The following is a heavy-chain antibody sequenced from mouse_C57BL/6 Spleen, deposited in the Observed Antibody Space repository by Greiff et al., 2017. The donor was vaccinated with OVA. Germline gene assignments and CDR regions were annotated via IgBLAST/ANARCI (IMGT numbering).Heavy chain of an antibody. CDR3: ARRRVGRDYAMDY. J-gene: IGHJ4*01. CDR2: IDPSDSET. D-gene: IGHD1-1*02. V-gene: IGHV1-52*01. Sequence: QVQLQQPGAELVRPGSSVKLSCKASGYTFTSYWMHWVKQRPIQGLEWIGNIDPSDSETHYNQKFKDKATLTVDKSSSTAYMQLCSLTSEDSAVYYCARRRVGRDYAMDYWGQGTSVTVSS. CDR1: GYTFTSYW.